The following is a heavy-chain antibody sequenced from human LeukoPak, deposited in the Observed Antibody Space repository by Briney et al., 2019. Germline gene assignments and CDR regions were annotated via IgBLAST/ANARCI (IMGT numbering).Heavy chain of an antibody. CDR1: GFTFSSYG. CDR2: ISGSGGST. D-gene: IGHD3-9*01. CDR3: AKVNYDILTGYNYYFDY. J-gene: IGHJ4*02. V-gene: IGHV3-23*01. Sequence: GGSLRLSCAASGFTFSSYGMSWVRQAPGKGLEWGSAISGSGGSTYYADSVKGRFTISRDNSKNTLYLQMNSLRAEDTAVYYCAKVNYDILTGYNYYFDYWGQGTLVTVSS.